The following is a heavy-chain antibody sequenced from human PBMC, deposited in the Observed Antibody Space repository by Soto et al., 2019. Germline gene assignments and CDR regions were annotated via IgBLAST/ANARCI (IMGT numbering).Heavy chain of an antibody. CDR3: ARDPVGSSLYSSGWYVY. D-gene: IGHD6-19*01. V-gene: IGHV3-48*01. J-gene: IGHJ4*02. CDR2: ISSSSSTI. CDR1: GFTFSSYS. Sequence: GGSLRLSCAASGFTFSSYSMNWVRQAPGKGLEWVSYISSSSSTIYYADSVKGRFTISRDNAKNSLYLQMNSLRAEDTAVYYCARDPVGSSLYSSGWYVYWGQGTLVTVSS.